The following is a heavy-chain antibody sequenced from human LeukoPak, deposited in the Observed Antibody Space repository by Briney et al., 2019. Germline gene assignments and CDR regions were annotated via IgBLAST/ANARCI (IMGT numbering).Heavy chain of an antibody. Sequence: GRSLRLSCAASGFTFRDYGMHWVRQAPGKGLEWVAVIWYDGSNKVYGESVKGRFTISRDNSKNTLYLQMNSLRAEDTAVYYCARGGNSSWDYWGQGALVTVSS. CDR3: ARGGNSSWDY. V-gene: IGHV3-33*01. D-gene: IGHD6-6*01. CDR1: GFTFRDYG. CDR2: IWYDGSNK. J-gene: IGHJ4*02.